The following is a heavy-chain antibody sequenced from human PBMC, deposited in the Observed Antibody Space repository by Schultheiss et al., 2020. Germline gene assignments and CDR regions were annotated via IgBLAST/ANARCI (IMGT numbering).Heavy chain of an antibody. D-gene: IGHD6-13*01. CDR2: IGTAGDT. V-gene: IGHV3-13*01. J-gene: IGHJ6*02. Sequence: GGSLRLSCAASGFTFSSYDMHWVRQATGKGLEWVSAIGTAGDTYYPGSVKGRFTISRDNSKNTLYLQMNSLRAEDTAVYYCARDSKPGIAAAGGRGGMDVWGQGTTVTVSS. CDR1: GFTFSSYD. CDR3: ARDSKPGIAAAGGRGGMDV.